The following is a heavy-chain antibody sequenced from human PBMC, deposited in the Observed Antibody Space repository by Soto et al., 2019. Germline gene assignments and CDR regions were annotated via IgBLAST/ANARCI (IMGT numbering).Heavy chain of an antibody. V-gene: IGHV2-5*02. CDR2: IYWDDDK. CDR1: GFSLSINGMG. CDR3: PRLTRGVYDLDRLWEKFDY. D-gene: IGHD5-12*01. Sequence: QITVKASGLTLVKPTQTLTLTCTFSGFSLSINGMGVGWIRQSPGKALEWLALIYWDDDKRYSPSLRSRLTIPQNTSKTQVDLTITNMDPVNTATYYSPRLTRGVYDLDRLWEKFDYWGQGTLVTVSS. J-gene: IGHJ4*02.